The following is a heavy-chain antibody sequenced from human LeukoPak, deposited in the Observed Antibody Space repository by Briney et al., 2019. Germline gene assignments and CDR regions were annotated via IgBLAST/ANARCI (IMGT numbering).Heavy chain of an antibody. V-gene: IGHV3-23*01. CDR1: GFTFSSYA. CDR3: AKEQNYDSSGYPDY. Sequence: GGSLRPSCAASGFTFSSYAMIWVRQAPGNGLHWVSAISGSGGSTYYAESVKGRFTISRDNSKNTLYLQMNSLRAEDTAVYYCAKEQNYDSSGYPDYWGQGTLVTVCS. D-gene: IGHD3-22*01. J-gene: IGHJ4*02. CDR2: ISGSGGST.